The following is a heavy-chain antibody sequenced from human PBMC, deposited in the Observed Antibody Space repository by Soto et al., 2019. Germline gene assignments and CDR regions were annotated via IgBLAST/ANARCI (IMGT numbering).Heavy chain of an antibody. CDR2: ISGSGSKP. Sequence: EVQVLESGGGLVQPGGSLRLSCAASGFTFSSYAMSWVRQAPGQGLEWVSAISGSGSKPYYADSVKGRFTISRDNCKNTLYLQMNSLRAEDTARYYCATPASMTIRDGFDHWCQGTLVTGSS. CDR1: GFTFSSYA. CDR3: ATPASMTIRDGFDH. D-gene: IGHD4-17*01. V-gene: IGHV3-23*01. J-gene: IGHJ4*02.